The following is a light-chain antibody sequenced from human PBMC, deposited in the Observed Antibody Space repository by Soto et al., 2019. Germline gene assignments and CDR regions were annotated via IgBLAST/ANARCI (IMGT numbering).Light chain of an antibody. CDR2: SNN. Sequence: QPVLTQPPSASGTPGQRVTISCSGSSSNIGSNTVNWYQQLPGTAPKLLIYSNNQRPSGVPDRFSGSKSGTSASLAISGLQSEDEADYYCAAWDDSLNGYVFGPGTKLTVL. CDR1: SSNIGSNT. J-gene: IGLJ1*01. CDR3: AAWDDSLNGYV. V-gene: IGLV1-44*01.